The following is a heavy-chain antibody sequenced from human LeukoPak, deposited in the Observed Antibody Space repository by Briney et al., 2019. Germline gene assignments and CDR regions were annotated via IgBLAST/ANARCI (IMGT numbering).Heavy chain of an antibody. CDR1: GGSISSGDYY. Sequence: SQTQSLTCTVSGGSISSGDYYWSWIRQPPGKGLEWIGYIYYSGSTYYNPSLKSRVTISVDTSKNQFSLKLSSVTAADTAVHYCARKLRFLEWLPYARWFDPWGQGTLVTVSS. D-gene: IGHD3-3*01. CDR3: ARKLRFLEWLPYARWFDP. J-gene: IGHJ5*02. CDR2: IYYSGST. V-gene: IGHV4-30-4*08.